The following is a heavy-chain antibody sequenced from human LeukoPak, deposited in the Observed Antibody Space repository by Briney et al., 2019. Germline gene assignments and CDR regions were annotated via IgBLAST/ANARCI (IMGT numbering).Heavy chain of an antibody. CDR2: ISGSGGST. CDR1: GFTFSSYG. J-gene: IGHJ4*02. CDR3: AKVWTAYSDDYFEY. D-gene: IGHD3/OR15-3a*01. Sequence: GGSLRLSCAASGFTFSSYGMSWVRQAPGKGLECVSSISGSGGSTNHADSVKGRFTISRDNSKNTLYLQMNSLRAEDTAVYYCAKVWTAYSDDYFEYWGQGTLVTVSS. V-gene: IGHV3-23*01.